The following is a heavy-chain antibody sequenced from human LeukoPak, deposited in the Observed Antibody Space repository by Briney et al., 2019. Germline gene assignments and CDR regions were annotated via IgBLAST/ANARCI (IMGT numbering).Heavy chain of an antibody. CDR3: AKDFYDNSGSRYDY. CDR2: ITTSDGNT. J-gene: IGHJ4*02. Sequence: GGSLRLSCAASGFTFSSYTMSWVRQAPGKGLEWVSTITTSDGNTYYADSVKGRFTVSRDNSKNTLFLQMNSLRAEDTAVYYCAKDFYDNSGSRYDYWGQGTLVTVSS. D-gene: IGHD3-22*01. CDR1: GFTFSSYT. V-gene: IGHV3-23*01.